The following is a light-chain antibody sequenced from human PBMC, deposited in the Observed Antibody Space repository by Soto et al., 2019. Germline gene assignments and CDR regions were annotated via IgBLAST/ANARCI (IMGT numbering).Light chain of an antibody. J-gene: IGKJ3*01. CDR1: QDINKN. CDR3: QQSYSTPRVT. V-gene: IGKV1-39*01. Sequence: DIQMTQSPSSLSASVGDRVTITCQASQDINKNLIWYQQKPGKAPKLLIYAASSLQSGVPSRFSGSGSGTDFTLTISSLQPEDFATYYCQQSYSTPRVTFGPGTKVDIK. CDR2: AAS.